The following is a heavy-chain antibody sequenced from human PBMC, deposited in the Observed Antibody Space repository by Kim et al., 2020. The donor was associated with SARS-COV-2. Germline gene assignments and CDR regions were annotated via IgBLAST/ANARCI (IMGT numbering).Heavy chain of an antibody. J-gene: IGHJ4*02. CDR1: GFTFSIYW. CDR2: MNQDGSGK. CDR3: ARGSDTPGVDY. V-gene: IGHV3-7*03. Sequence: GGSLRLSCAASGFTFSIYWMAWVRQAPGKGLEWVANMNQDGSGKYYVDSVKGRFTISRDNAKNSLYLQMNSLTADDTALYYCARGSDTPGVDYWGQGTLVTVSS. D-gene: IGHD3-10*01.